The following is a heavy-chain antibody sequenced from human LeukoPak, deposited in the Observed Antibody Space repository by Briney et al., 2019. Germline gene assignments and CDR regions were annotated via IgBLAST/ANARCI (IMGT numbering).Heavy chain of an antibody. J-gene: IGHJ4*02. CDR1: GGSISNYY. CDR3: ARHEKSSGWYYDY. Sequence: KTSETLSLTCTVSGGSISNYYWSWIRQPPGKGLEWIGYIYYSGSTNYNPSLKSRVTISVDTSKNQFSLKLSSVTAADTAVYYCARHEKSSGWYYDYWGQGTLVTVSS. V-gene: IGHV4-59*08. CDR2: IYYSGST. D-gene: IGHD6-19*01.